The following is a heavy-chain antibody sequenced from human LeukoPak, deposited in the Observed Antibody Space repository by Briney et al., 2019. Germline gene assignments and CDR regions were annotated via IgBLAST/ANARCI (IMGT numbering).Heavy chain of an antibody. J-gene: IGHJ4*02. D-gene: IGHD5-12*01. CDR2: INQDGSEE. Sequence: PGGSLRLSCAASGFTFSNYWMTRVRQAPGKGLEWVAHINQDGSEEHYMDSAKARFTISRDNAKNSLSLQMNSLRAEDTAVYYCVRDGGVSGYDLLDYWGQGTLVTVSS. CDR1: GFTFSNYW. V-gene: IGHV3-7*01. CDR3: VRDGGVSGYDLLDY.